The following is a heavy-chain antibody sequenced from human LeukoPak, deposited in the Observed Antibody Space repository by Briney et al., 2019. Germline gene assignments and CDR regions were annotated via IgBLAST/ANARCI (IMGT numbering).Heavy chain of an antibody. CDR2: INHSGST. V-gene: IGHV4-34*01. D-gene: IGHD3-10*01. Sequence: SETLSLTCAVYGGSFSGYYWSWIHQPPGKGLEWIGEINHSGSTNYNPSLKSRVTISVDTSKNQFSLKLSSVTAADTAVYYCARRMVRGVLSTTYWYFDLWGRGTLVTVSS. CDR1: GGSFSGYY. J-gene: IGHJ2*01. CDR3: ARRMVRGVLSTTYWYFDL.